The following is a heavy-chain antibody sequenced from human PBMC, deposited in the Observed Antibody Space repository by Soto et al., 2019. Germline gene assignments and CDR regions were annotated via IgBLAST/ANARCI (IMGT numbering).Heavy chain of an antibody. Sequence: QVQLQESGPGLVKPSETLSLTCTVSGGSISNYYWSWIRQPPGKGLEWIGYIYYKGNTNYNPSLKSRVTIQVARPKNRSSWKLSSGPAAATAVYSWARYYPGPPGSNSWSFDPGGLGTLVTVSS. J-gene: IGHJ2*01. CDR1: GGSISNYY. CDR3: ARYYPGPPGSNSWSFDP. V-gene: IGHV4-59*01. CDR2: IYYKGNT. D-gene: IGHD3-10*01.